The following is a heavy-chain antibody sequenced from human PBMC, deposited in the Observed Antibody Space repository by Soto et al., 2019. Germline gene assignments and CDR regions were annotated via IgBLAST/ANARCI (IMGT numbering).Heavy chain of an antibody. V-gene: IGHV4-61*01. CDR1: GGSVSSSSHY. D-gene: IGHD1-26*01. J-gene: IGHJ3*02. CDR2: IYHTGST. Sequence: SETLSLTCTVSGGSVSSSSHYWSWIRQPPGKGLEWIAYIYHTGSTSYNPSLKSRVTISVDMSKNQFSLRLDSVTAADTAVYFCTRDQSGTPDIWGQGTMVTVSS. CDR3: TRDQSGTPDI.